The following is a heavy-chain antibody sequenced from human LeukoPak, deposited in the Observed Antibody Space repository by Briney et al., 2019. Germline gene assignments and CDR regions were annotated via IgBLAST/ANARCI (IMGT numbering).Heavy chain of an antibody. Sequence: PSETLSLTCTVSGVSISSYYWSWIRQPPGKGLEWIGYIYYSGSTNYNPSLESRVTISVDTSKNQFSLKLSSVTAADTAVYYCARSEYSSSGGYYYGMDVWGQGATVTVSS. CDR3: ARSEYSSSGGYYYGMDV. CDR2: IYYSGST. V-gene: IGHV4-59*08. CDR1: GVSISSYY. D-gene: IGHD6-6*01. J-gene: IGHJ6*02.